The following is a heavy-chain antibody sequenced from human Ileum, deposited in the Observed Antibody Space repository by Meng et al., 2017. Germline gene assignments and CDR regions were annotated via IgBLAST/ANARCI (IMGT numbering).Heavy chain of an antibody. D-gene: IGHD4-17*01. CDR3: ARDPDYGAFDI. CDR2: IKQDGSDK. V-gene: IGHV3-7*01. CDR1: GFTFRSSW. Sequence: GESLKISCAASGFTFRSSWMGWVRQPPGRGLEWVANIKQDGSDKQYADSVRDRFTISRDNAENSLYLQMNNVRAEDMAAYYCARDPDYGAFDIWGQGTMVTVSS. J-gene: IGHJ3*02.